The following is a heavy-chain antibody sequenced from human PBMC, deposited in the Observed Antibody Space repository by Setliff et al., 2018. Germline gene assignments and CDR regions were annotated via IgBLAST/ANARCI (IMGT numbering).Heavy chain of an antibody. D-gene: IGHD3-22*01. CDR3: ARGKNGSRQLVVLGWFDP. CDR1: GGSFSGYY. J-gene: IGHJ5*02. CDR2: INHSGST. Sequence: PSETLSLTCAVYGGSFSGYYWSWIRQPPGKGLEWIGEINHSGSTNYNPSLKSRVTISVDTSKNQFSLNLSSVTAADTAVYYCARGKNGSRQLVVLGWFDPWGQGTLVTVSS. V-gene: IGHV4-34*01.